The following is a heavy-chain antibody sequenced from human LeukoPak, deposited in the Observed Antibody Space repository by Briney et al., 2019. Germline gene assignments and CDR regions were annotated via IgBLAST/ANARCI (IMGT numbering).Heavy chain of an antibody. CDR3: AKDLGYYYGSGSYYNKPPLPLYFDY. J-gene: IGHJ4*02. V-gene: IGHV3-23*01. CDR2: ISGSGCST. D-gene: IGHD3-10*01. CDR1: GFTFRSYG. Sequence: GGSLRLSCAASGFTFRSYGMSWVRPAPGKGLEWVSAISGSGCSTYHADSVQGRFTISRDNSKNTLYLKMNSLRDEHTAVYYCAKDLGYYYGSGSYYNKPPLPLYFDYWGQGTLVTVSS.